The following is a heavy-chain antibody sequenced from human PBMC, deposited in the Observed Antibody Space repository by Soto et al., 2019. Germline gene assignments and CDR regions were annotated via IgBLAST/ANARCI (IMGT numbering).Heavy chain of an antibody. CDR2: IYYSGST. D-gene: IGHD2-15*01. V-gene: IGHV4-30-4*01. Sequence: QVQLQESGPGLVKPSQTLSLTCTVSGGSISSGDYYWSWIRQPPGKGLEWIGYIYYSGSTYYNPSLKSRVTISVDTSKNQFSLKLSSVTAADTAVYYCARDAAVGVVAAPWFFDYWGQGTLVTVSS. J-gene: IGHJ4*02. CDR1: GGSISSGDYY. CDR3: ARDAAVGVVAAPWFFDY.